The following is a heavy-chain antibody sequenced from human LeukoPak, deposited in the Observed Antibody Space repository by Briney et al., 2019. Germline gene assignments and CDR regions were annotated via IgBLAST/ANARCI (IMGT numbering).Heavy chain of an antibody. Sequence: PGGSLRLSCAASGFTFSSYWMHWVRQAPGKGLVWVSRINSDGSSTSYADSVKGRFTISRDNAKNTLYLQMNSLRAEDTAVYYCARGNDYYDSSGYTSKWGQGTLDTVSS. CDR2: INSDGSST. D-gene: IGHD3-22*01. V-gene: IGHV3-74*01. J-gene: IGHJ4*02. CDR3: ARGNDYYDSSGYTSK. CDR1: GFTFSSYW.